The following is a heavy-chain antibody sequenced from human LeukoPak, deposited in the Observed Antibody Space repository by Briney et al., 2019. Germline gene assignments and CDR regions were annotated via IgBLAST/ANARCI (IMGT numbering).Heavy chain of an antibody. Sequence: GESLKISCKGSGYSTFTTYWIGWVRQMPGKGLESMGIIYPGDSDIRYSPSFQGQVTISADKSISTTYLQWTSLKASDTAVYYCARLQCSSTTCPLDQWGQGTLVTVSS. J-gene: IGHJ4*02. CDR3: ARLQCSSTTCPLDQ. CDR2: IYPGDSDI. D-gene: IGHD2-2*01. CDR1: GYSTFTTYW. V-gene: IGHV5-51*01.